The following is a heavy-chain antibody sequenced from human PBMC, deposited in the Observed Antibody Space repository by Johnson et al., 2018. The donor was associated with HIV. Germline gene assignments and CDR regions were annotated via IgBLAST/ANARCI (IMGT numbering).Heavy chain of an antibody. CDR2: ISGSGDST. CDR3: AKGEGYCGGDCLDAFDI. J-gene: IGHJ3*02. V-gene: IGHV3-23*04. D-gene: IGHD2-21*01. CDR1: RFTFSSYA. Sequence: VQLVESGGGLVQPGGSLRLSCAASRFTFSSYAMSWVRQAPGKGLEWVSAISGSGDSTYYADSVKGRFTISRDNSKNTLYLQMNILRAEDTAVYYCAKGEGYCGGDCLDAFDIWGQGTMVTVSS.